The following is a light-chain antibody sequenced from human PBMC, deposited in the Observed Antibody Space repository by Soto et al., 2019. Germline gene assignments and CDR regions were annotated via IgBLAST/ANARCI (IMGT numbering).Light chain of an antibody. V-gene: IGKV3-11*01. CDR3: QQRSIWPIT. Sequence: EIVLTQSPATLSLSPGERATLSCRASQSVSSYLAWYQQKPGQAPRLLISDASNRATGIPARFSGSGSGTDFTLTISSLEPEEFAVYYCQQRSIWPITFGQGKRLEIK. J-gene: IGKJ5*01. CDR2: DAS. CDR1: QSVSSY.